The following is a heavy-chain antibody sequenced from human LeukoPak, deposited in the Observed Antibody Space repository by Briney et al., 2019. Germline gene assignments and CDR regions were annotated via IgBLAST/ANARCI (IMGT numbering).Heavy chain of an antibody. J-gene: IGHJ4*02. D-gene: IGHD3-22*01. CDR2: INPNSGGT. V-gene: IGHV1-2*02. CDR1: GYTFTGYY. Sequence: ASVKVSCKASGYTFTGYYMHWVRQAPGQGLEWVGWINPNSGGTNYAQKFQGRVTMTRDTSISTAYMELSRLRSDDTAVYYCARDRYYYDSSGYYHYFDYWGQGTLVTVSS. CDR3: ARDRYYYDSSGYYHYFDY.